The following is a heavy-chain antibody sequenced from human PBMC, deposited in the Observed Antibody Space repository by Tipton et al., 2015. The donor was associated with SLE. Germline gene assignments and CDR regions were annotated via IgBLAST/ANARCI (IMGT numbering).Heavy chain of an antibody. V-gene: IGHV1-2*02. Sequence: QSGAEVKKPGASVKVSCKASGCNFTAYYMHWVRQAPGQGLEWMGWIDPNSGGTNYAQKFQGRVTMTRDTSITTAYMELSRLRSDDTAVYYCARDRPDYSNPAAPYYMDVWGKGTTVTVSS. CDR2: IDPNSGGT. CDR3: ARDRPDYSNPAAPYYMDV. CDR1: GCNFTAYY. J-gene: IGHJ6*03. D-gene: IGHD4-11*01.